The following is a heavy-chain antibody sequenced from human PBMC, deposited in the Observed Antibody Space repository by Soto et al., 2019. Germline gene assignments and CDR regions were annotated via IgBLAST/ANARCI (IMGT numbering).Heavy chain of an antibody. V-gene: IGHV1-18*01. J-gene: IGHJ4*02. D-gene: IGHD3-9*01. CDR3: ARDSPYYDILTGPADY. CDR1: GYTFTSYG. CDR2: ISAYNGNT. Sequence: GSVKVSCKASGYTFTSYGISWVRQAPGQGLEWMGWISAYNGNTNYAQKLQGRVTMTTDTSTSTAYMELRSLGSDDTAVYYCARDSPYYDILTGPADYWGQGTLVTVSS.